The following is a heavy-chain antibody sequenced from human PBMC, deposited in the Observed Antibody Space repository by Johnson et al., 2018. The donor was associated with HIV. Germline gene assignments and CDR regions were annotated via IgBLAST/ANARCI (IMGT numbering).Heavy chain of an antibody. D-gene: IGHD2-15*01. CDR1: GFTFSSYD. CDR3: ARDVGSGPAFDI. CDR2: IGTAGDT. Sequence: VQLVESGGGVVQPGRSLRLSCAASGFTFSSYDMHWVRQATGKGLEWVSAIGTAGDTYYQGSVKDRFTISRDKAKNSLYLQMNSLRAEDTAVYYCARDVGSGPAFDIWGQGTMVTVSS. J-gene: IGHJ3*02. V-gene: IGHV3-13*01.